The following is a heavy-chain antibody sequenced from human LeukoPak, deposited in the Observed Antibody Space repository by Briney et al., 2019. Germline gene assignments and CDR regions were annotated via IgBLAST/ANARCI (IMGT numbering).Heavy chain of an antibody. CDR3: ARHGALCTGGSCTRFDP. Sequence: SETLSLTCTVSGGSLSSSNYYWGWIRQPPGKGLEWIGTIYYSGSTYYNSSLKSRVTISVDTSKNHFSLKVSSVTATDTAMYYCARHGALCTGGSCTRFDPWGQGTLVTVSS. D-gene: IGHD2-15*01. CDR2: IYYSGST. CDR1: GGSLSSSNYY. J-gene: IGHJ5*02. V-gene: IGHV4-39*01.